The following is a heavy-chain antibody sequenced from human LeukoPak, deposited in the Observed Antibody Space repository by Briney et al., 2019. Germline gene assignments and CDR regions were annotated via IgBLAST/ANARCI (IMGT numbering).Heavy chain of an antibody. Sequence: GRSLRLSCAASGFTFSSYSMNWVRQAPGKGLEWVSAISGSGGSTYYADSVKGRFTISRDNSKNTLYLQMNSLRAEDTAVYYCATNLDYSNYHGAPYYYYYMDVWGKGTTVTVSS. J-gene: IGHJ6*03. CDR2: ISGSGGST. V-gene: IGHV3-23*01. CDR3: ATNLDYSNYHGAPYYYYYMDV. CDR1: GFTFSSYS. D-gene: IGHD4-11*01.